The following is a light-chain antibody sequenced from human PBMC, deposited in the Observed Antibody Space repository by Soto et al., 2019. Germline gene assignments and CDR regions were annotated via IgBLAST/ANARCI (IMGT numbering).Light chain of an antibody. CDR3: QKSYSTSIN. Sequence: IRMTQSPSSFSASTGDRFTITCRASQSISSYLNWYQQKPGKAPKLLIYAASSLQSGVPSRFSGSGSGTDFTLTISSLQPEDFATYYCQKSYSTSINFGQGTRLEIK. CDR2: AAS. CDR1: QSISSY. V-gene: IGKV1-39*01. J-gene: IGKJ5*01.